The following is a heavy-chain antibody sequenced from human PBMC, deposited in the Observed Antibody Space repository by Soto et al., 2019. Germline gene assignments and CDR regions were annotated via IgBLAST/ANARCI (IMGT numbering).Heavy chain of an antibody. Sequence: PTETLSLTCTVSGGSISSCCYYWSWIRQHPGKGLEWIGYIYYSGSTYYNPSLKSRVTISVDTSKNQFSLKLGSVTAADTAVYYCARDPRIAAARYYYYYGMDVWGQGTTVTVSS. CDR2: IYYSGST. V-gene: IGHV4-31*03. CDR3: ARDPRIAAARYYYYYGMDV. D-gene: IGHD6-13*01. CDR1: GGSISSCCYY. J-gene: IGHJ6*02.